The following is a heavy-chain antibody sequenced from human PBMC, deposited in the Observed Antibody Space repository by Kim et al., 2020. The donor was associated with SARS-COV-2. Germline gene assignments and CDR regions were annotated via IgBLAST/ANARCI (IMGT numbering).Heavy chain of an antibody. CDR2: INPSGGST. CDR3: ARDGFSWGSSSWGGGFDP. D-gene: IGHD6-13*01. J-gene: IGHJ5*02. V-gene: IGHV1-46*01. CDR1: GYTFTSYY. Sequence: ASVKVSCKASGYTFTSYYMHWVRQAPGQGLEWMGIINPSGGSTSYAQKFQGRVTMTRDTSTSTVYMELSSLRSEDTAVYYCARDGFSWGSSSWGGGFDPWGQGTLVTVSS.